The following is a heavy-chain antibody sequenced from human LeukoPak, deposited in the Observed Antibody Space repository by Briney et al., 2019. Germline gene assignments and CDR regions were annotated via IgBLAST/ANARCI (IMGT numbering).Heavy chain of an antibody. CDR1: GGSTSSYY. D-gene: IGHD3-3*01. CDR3: ARFAHYDFWSGTGMDV. Sequence: PSETLSLTCTVSGGSTSSYYWSWIRQPPGKGLEWIGYIYYSGSTNYNPSLKSRVTISVDTSKNQFSLKLSSVTAADTAVYYCARFAHYDFWSGTGMDVWGQGTTVTVSS. CDR2: IYYSGST. J-gene: IGHJ6*02. V-gene: IGHV4-59*01.